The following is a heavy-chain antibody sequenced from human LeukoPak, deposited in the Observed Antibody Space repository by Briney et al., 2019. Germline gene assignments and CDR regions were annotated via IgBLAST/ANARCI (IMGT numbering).Heavy chain of an antibody. V-gene: IGHV4-38-2*02. CDR2: FYHTGNT. D-gene: IGHD6-19*01. Sequence: GTFYHTGNTYYNPSLKSRLTFSVDTSKNQFSLQLNSVTPEDTAVYYCARDLAGNDYWYFDLWGRGTLVTVSS. J-gene: IGHJ2*01. CDR3: ARDLAGNDYWYFDL.